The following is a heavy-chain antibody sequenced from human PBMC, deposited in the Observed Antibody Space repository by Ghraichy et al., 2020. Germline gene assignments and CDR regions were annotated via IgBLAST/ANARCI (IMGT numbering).Heavy chain of an antibody. J-gene: IGHJ4*02. CDR3: ARGPELRSFFDY. Sequence: ASVKVSCKASGYTFTSYAMHWVRQAPGQRLEWMGWINAGNGNTKYSQKFQGRVTITRDTSASTAYMELSSLRSEDTAVYYCARGPELRSFFDYWGQGTLVTVSS. CDR1: GYTFTSYA. V-gene: IGHV1-3*01. CDR2: INAGNGNT. D-gene: IGHD1-7*01.